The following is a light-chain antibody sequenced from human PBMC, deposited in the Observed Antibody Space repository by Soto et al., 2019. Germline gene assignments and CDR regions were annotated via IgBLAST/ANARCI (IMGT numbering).Light chain of an antibody. CDR1: QGISSY. CDR3: QQLNSYPRT. Sequence: IQLTQSPSCVSASGGGGGAVGCRASQGISSYLAWYQQKPGKAPKLLIYAASTLQSGVPSRFSGSGSGTDFTLTISSLQHEDFATYYCQQLNSYPRTFGQGTKVDI. J-gene: IGKJ1*01. CDR2: AAS. V-gene: IGKV1-9*01.